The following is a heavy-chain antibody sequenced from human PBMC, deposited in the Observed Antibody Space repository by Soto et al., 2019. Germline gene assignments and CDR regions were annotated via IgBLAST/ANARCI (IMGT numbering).Heavy chain of an antibody. D-gene: IGHD6-13*01. CDR1: GGTFSRYT. J-gene: IGHJ4*02. V-gene: IGHV1-69*08. CDR2: IIPMVDIA. Sequence: QVQLVQSGAEVKKPGSSVKVSCKASGGTFSRYTITWVRQAPGQGLEWMGRIIPMVDIANYAQKFQGRVTITADKSTSTAYMELSSLRSEDTAVYYCAREPHGSSWYFDYWGQGTLVTVSS. CDR3: AREPHGSSWYFDY.